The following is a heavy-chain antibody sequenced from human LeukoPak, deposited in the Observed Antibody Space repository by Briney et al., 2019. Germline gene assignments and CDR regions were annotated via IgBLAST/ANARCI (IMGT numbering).Heavy chain of an antibody. D-gene: IGHD2-8*01. J-gene: IGHJ4*02. Sequence: SETLSLTCTVSGGSISSSSYYWGWIRQPPGKGLEWIGSIYYSGSTYYNPSLKSRVTISVDRSKNQFSLKLNSVTAADTAMYYCARQGYADFSSRPFDYWGQGTLVTVSS. CDR3: ARQGYADFSSRPFDY. CDR1: GGSISSSSYY. CDR2: IYYSGST. V-gene: IGHV4-39*01.